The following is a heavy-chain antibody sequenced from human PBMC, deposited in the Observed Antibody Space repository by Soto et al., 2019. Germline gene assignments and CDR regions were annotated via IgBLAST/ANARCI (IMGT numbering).Heavy chain of an antibody. CDR2: VSFDGSEK. CDR3: AKDPIPAVNRGSRFDS. J-gene: IGHJ5*01. Sequence: GGSLRLSCAGSGFTFSTYGLHWVRQPPGKGLEWVAFVSFDGSEKYYAESVKGRFTISRDNPRNTLFLQLTSLRTEDTAVYFCAKDPIPAVNRGSRFDSWGRGTLATVSS. V-gene: IGHV3-30*02. CDR1: GFTFSTYG. D-gene: IGHD2-2*01.